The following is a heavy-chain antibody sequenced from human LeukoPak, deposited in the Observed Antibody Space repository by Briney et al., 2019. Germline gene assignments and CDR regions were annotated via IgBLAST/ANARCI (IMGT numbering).Heavy chain of an antibody. V-gene: IGHV4-34*01. D-gene: IGHD1-1*01. Sequence: SETLSLTCAVYGGSFSGYYWSWIRQPPGKGLEWIGEINHSGSTNYNPSLKSRVTISVDTSKNQFSLKLSSVTAADTAVYYCARLSVGYTDYWGQGTLVTVSS. CDR2: INHSGST. CDR1: GGSFSGYY. CDR3: ARLSVGYTDY. J-gene: IGHJ4*02.